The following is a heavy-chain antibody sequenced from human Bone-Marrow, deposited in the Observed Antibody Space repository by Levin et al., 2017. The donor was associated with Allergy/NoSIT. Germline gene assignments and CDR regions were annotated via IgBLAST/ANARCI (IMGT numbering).Heavy chain of an antibody. D-gene: IGHD3-10*01. CDR2: INPDRGYT. CDR3: ARDRGVQLIRFDS. J-gene: IGHJ4*02. Sequence: GESLKISCEASGYTFSAHYIHWIRQAPGQGLEWMGWINPDRGYTKYAPKFQGRVTMTRDTAISTAYMELSRLTSDDSALYFCARDRGVQLIRFDSWGRGTLVTVSS. CDR1: GYTFSAHY. V-gene: IGHV1-2*02.